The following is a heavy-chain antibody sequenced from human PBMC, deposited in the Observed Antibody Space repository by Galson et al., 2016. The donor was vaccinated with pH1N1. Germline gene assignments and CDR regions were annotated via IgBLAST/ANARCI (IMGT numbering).Heavy chain of an antibody. Sequence: SVKVSCKASGYTFTDYYIHWVRQAPGKGLEWMGWINPNSDVTKYAQKCQDRVTMTRDTSINTAYMELSGLTSDDPAVYYCARDSRGGTPFPCWGQGTLVTLSS. D-gene: IGHD3-10*01. CDR3: ARDSRGGTPFPC. CDR1: GYTFTDYY. CDR2: INPNSDVT. V-gene: IGHV1-2*02. J-gene: IGHJ4*02.